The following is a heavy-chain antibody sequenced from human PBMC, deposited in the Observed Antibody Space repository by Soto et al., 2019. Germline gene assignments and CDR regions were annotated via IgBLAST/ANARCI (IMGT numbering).Heavy chain of an antibody. CDR3: AAPCTTGSEAYDF. D-gene: IGHD1-1*01. CDR1: GNTLRELS. J-gene: IGHJ2*01. CDR2: FDSEDGET. Sequence: ASVKVSCKVSGNTLRELSMYWGRQAPGKGSEWMGGFDSEDGETVYAQKFQGRVIMTDDTSTDTAYMGLSSLRSEEPAVYYCAAPCTTGSEAYDFWGR. V-gene: IGHV1-24*01.